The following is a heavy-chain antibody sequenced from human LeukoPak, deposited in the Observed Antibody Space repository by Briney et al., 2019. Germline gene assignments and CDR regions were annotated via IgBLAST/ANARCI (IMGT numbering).Heavy chain of an antibody. V-gene: IGHV4-34*01. Sequence: PSETLSLTCAVYGGSFSGYYWSWIRQPPGKGLEWIGEINHSGSTNYNPSLKSRVTISVDTSKNQFSLKLSSVTAADTAVYYCARRANGEGYFDYWGQGTLVTVSS. J-gene: IGHJ4*02. CDR1: GGSFSGYY. CDR3: ARRANGEGYFDY. CDR2: INHSGST.